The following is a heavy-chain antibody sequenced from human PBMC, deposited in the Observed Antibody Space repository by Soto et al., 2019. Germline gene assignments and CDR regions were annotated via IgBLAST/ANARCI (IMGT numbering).Heavy chain of an antibody. Sequence: SETLSLTCAVYGGPFSGYYWSWIRQPPGKGLEWIGEINHSGSTSYNPSLKSRVTISVDTSKNQFSLKLSSVTDADTAVYYCARGAVAGELDYWGKGTLVTVSS. CDR3: ARGAVAGELDY. J-gene: IGHJ4*02. V-gene: IGHV4-34*01. D-gene: IGHD6-19*01. CDR2: INHSGST. CDR1: GGPFSGYY.